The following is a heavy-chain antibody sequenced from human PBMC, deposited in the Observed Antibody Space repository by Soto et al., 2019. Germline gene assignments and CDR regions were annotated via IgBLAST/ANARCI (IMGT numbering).Heavy chain of an antibody. CDR1: GGSISNYY. V-gene: IGHV4-59*01. Sequence: QVQLQESGPGLVKPSETLSLTCTVSGGSISNYYWNWIRQSPGKGLEWIGYIYSSGSTHYNPSLHNRVTISIDTSKNQVSLKVNSVTAADTAVYYCASDHPHSYGVYYFDYWGQGTPVTVSS. J-gene: IGHJ4*02. CDR2: IYSSGST. CDR3: ASDHPHSYGVYYFDY. D-gene: IGHD5-18*01.